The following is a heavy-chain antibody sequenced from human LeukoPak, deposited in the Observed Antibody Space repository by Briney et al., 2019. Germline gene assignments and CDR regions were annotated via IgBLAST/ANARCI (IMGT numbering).Heavy chain of an antibody. V-gene: IGHV3-30-3*01. CDR3: ARGAQWEPPYYFDY. CDR2: ISYDGSNK. Sequence: PGGSLRLSCAASGFTFSSYAMHWVRQAPGKGLEWVAVISYDGSNKYYADSVKGRFTISRDNSKNTLYLQMNSLRAEDTAVYYCARGAQWEPPYYFDYWGQGTQVTVSS. J-gene: IGHJ4*02. CDR1: GFTFSSYA. D-gene: IGHD1-26*01.